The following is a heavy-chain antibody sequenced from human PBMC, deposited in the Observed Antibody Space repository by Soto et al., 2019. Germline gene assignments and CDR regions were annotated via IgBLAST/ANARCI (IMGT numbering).Heavy chain of an antibody. CDR1: GYTFTRSG. Sequence: QVQLVQSGAEVKKPGASVKVSCKASGYTFTRSGISWVRQAPGQGLEGMGWISTYNGDTNYAQTFQDRVTMTTDTSTRTAYMERRSLRSDDTAVYYCAREGVAPYYYYGMDVWGQGTPVSVSS. V-gene: IGHV1-18*01. CDR3: AREGVAPYYYYGMDV. CDR2: ISTYNGDT. J-gene: IGHJ6*02.